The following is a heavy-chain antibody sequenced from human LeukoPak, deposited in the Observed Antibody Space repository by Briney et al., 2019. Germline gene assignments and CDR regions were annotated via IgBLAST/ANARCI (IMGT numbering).Heavy chain of an antibody. CDR1: GFTFNHYG. J-gene: IGHJ4*02. D-gene: IGHD5-12*01. CDR3: ARDFKYSGYELDY. V-gene: IGHV3-33*01. CDR2: IWYDGTNK. Sequence: PGGSLRLSCTASGFTFNHYGMHWVRQAPGRRLEWVAGIWYDGTNKYYADSVKGRVTISRDNSRNTLYLQMNSLRAEDTAVYYCARDFKYSGYELDYWGQGTLVTVSS.